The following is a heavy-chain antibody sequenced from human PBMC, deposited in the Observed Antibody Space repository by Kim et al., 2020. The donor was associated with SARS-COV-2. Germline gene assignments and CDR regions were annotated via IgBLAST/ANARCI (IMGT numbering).Heavy chain of an antibody. CDR2: IKNDGSDK. J-gene: IGHJ4*02. CDR3: ARDCYSSCGGYCFAY. V-gene: IGHV3-7*01. D-gene: IGHD2-21*01. CDR1: GFTFSSYC. Sequence: GGSLRLSCAASGFTFSSYCMNWVRQAPGKGLEWVANIKNDGSDKYYADSVKGRFTISRDNAKNSLYLQMNSLRAEDTAVYYCARDCYSSCGGYCFAYWGQGTLVTVSS.